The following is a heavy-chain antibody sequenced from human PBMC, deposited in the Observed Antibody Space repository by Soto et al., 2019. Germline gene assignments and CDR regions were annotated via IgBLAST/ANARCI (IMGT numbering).Heavy chain of an antibody. D-gene: IGHD3-3*01. V-gene: IGHV1-69*05. Sequence: QVQLVQSGAEVKKPGSSVKVSCKASGGTFSSYAISWVRQAPGQGLEWMGGIIPIFGTANYAQKFQGRVTITXXEXTXXAYMELSSLRSEDTAVYYCARVITIFGVVENWFDPWGQGTLVTVSS. J-gene: IGHJ5*02. CDR3: ARVITIFGVVENWFDP. CDR2: IIPIFGTA. CDR1: GGTFSSYA.